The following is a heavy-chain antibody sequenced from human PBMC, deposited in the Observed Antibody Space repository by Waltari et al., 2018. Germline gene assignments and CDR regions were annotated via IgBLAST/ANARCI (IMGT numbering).Heavy chain of an antibody. CDR1: GFTFSNYW. J-gene: IGHJ4*02. CDR3: VRSVDRSIDY. CDR2: MNKDGSVK. D-gene: IGHD6-19*01. Sequence: EVHLVESGGALVQPGGSLRLSCAASGFTFSNYWMSWVRRPPGKGLEWVANMNKDGSVKRYVDSGGGRFTISRDNSKDSLYLQRDSLGVGDTAVYYCVRSVDRSIDYWGQGTLVTVSS. V-gene: IGHV3-7*03.